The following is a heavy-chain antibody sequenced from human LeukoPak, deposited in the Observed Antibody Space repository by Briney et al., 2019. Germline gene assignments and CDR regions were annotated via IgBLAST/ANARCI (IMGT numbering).Heavy chain of an antibody. V-gene: IGHV3-7*01. CDR2: IKHDGSEE. D-gene: IGHD3-3*01. CDR1: GFTFRNYG. CDR3: ATDRGWRTSGYYLYYFES. J-gene: IGHJ4*02. Sequence: GGSLRLSCAASGFTFRNYGMNWVRQAPGKGLEWVASIKHDGSEEYYVDSVRGRFTISRDNTKSSLYLQMSSLRAEDTAVYYCATDRGWRTSGYYLYYFESWGQGTLVTVSS.